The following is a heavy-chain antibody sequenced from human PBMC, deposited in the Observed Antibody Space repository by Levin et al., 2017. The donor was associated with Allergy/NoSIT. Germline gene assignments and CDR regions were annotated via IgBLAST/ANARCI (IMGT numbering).Heavy chain of an antibody. D-gene: IGHD3-10*01. CDR3: ARERDVLLWFGELFYAFDI. V-gene: IGHV4-59*01. Sequence: NPSETLSLTCTVSGGSISSYYWSWIRQPPGKGLEWIGYIYYSGSTNYNPSLKSRVTISVDTSKNQFSLKLSSVTAADTAVYYCARERDVLLWFGELFYAFDIWGQGTMVTVSS. CDR1: GGSISSYY. J-gene: IGHJ3*02. CDR2: IYYSGST.